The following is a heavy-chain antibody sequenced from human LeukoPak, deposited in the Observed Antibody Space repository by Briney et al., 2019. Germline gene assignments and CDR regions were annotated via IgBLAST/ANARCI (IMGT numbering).Heavy chain of an antibody. Sequence: APVKVSCKASGYTFTSYYMHWVRQAPGQGLEWMGIINPSGGSTSYAQKFQGRVTMTRDMSTSTVYMELSSLRSEDTAVYYCAKSDPHPDYYYYMDVWGKGTTVTVSS. CDR3: AKSDPHPDYYYYMDV. CDR2: INPSGGST. J-gene: IGHJ6*03. D-gene: IGHD2-21*02. CDR1: GYTFTSYY. V-gene: IGHV1-46*01.